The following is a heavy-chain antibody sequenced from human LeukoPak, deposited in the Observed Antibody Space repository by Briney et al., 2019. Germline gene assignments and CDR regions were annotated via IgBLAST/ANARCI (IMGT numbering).Heavy chain of an antibody. D-gene: IGHD3-16*01. CDR1: GFTFSTYW. J-gene: IGHJ4*02. CDR2: IKQDGSEK. V-gene: IGHV3-7*01. CDR3: ARDHLWGSDY. Sequence: GGSLRLSCAASGFTFSTYWMSWVRQAPGKGLEWVANIKQDGSEKYYVDSVKGRFTISKDNANNSLYLQINSLRAEDTAVYYCARDHLWGSDYWGQGTPVTVSS.